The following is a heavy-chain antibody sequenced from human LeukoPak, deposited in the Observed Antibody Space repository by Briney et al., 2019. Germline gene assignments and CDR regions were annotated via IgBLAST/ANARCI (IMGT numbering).Heavy chain of an antibody. J-gene: IGHJ4*02. CDR1: GFTFSSYA. D-gene: IGHD5-18*01. CDR2: ISYDGSNK. CDR3: ARVKIQLWSTFDY. Sequence: PGGSLRLSCAASGFTFSSYAMHWVRQAPGKGLEWEAVISYDGSNKYYADSVKGRFTISRDNSKNTLYLQMNSLRAEDTAVYYCARVKIQLWSTFDYWGQGTLVTVSS. V-gene: IGHV3-30-3*01.